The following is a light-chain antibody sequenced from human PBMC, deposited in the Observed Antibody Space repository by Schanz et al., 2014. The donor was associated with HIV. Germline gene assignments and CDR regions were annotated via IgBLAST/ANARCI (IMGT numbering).Light chain of an antibody. CDR3: LLSYGDPRGV. CDR1: TGAVTSGHY. Sequence: QAVVTQEPSLTVSPGGTVTLTCGSSTGAVTSGHYPYWFQQKPGQAPRTLIYDTNNKHSWTPARFSGSLLGGKAALTLSGAQPEGEAEYYCLLSYGDPRGVFGGGTKLPVL. V-gene: IGLV7-46*01. J-gene: IGLJ3*02. CDR2: DTN.